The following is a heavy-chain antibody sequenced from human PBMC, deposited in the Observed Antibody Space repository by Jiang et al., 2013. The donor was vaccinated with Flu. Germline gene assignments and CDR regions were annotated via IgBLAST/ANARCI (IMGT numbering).Heavy chain of an antibody. CDR2: IYYSGST. J-gene: IGHJ4*02. D-gene: IGHD4-17*01. CDR3: ARGSFLGVTTAIDY. Sequence: PGLVKPSETLSLTCTVSGGSINSYYWSWIRQPPGKGLEWIGCIYYSGSTNYNPSLKSRVTISLDTSKNQFSLKLSSVTAADTAVYYCARGSFLGVTTAIDYWGQGTLVTVSS. V-gene: IGHV4-59*08. CDR1: GGSINSYY.